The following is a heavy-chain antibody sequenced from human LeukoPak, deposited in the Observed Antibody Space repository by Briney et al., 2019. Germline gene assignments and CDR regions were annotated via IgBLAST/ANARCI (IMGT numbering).Heavy chain of an antibody. D-gene: IGHD5-18*01. J-gene: IGHJ4*02. V-gene: IGHV3-30*03. CDR2: ISYDGSNK. Sequence: GGSLRLSCAASGFTFSSYGMHWVRQAPGKGLEWVAVISYDGSNKYYADSVKGRFTISGDNAKNSLYLQMNSLRAEDTAVYYCARPDTAMVRGYYFDYWGQGTLVTVSS. CDR1: GFTFSSYG. CDR3: ARPDTAMVRGYYFDY.